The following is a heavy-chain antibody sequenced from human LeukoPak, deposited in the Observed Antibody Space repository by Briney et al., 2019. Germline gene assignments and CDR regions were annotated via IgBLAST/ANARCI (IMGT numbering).Heavy chain of an antibody. D-gene: IGHD1-1*01. CDR2: INRNGDSA. CDR3: VRSGTEED. V-gene: IGHV3-20*04. Sequence: GGSLRLSCAASGFTFDDYGMSWVRQAPGKGLEWISGINRNGDSANYADSVKGRFTISRDNDKNTIYLQKNTLRDEDTALYYSVRSGTEEDWGQGTLVTVSS. CDR1: GFTFDDYG. J-gene: IGHJ4*02.